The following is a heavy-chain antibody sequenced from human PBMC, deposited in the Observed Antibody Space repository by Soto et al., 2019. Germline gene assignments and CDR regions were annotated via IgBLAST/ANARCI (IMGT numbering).Heavy chain of an antibody. CDR1: GFSFSSYG. CDR3: AKDRPVKGRSGSLSS. V-gene: IGHV3-30*18. CDR2: ISHDGSQK. J-gene: IGHJ5*02. Sequence: QVQLVESGGGVVQPGRSLRLSCAASGFSFSSYGMHWVRQAPGKGLEWVALISHDGSQKHYVDSVKGRFTISRDNSKNTLYLQMNSLRVDDTTIYYCAKDRPVKGRSGSLSSWGQGTLVTVSS. D-gene: IGHD1-26*01.